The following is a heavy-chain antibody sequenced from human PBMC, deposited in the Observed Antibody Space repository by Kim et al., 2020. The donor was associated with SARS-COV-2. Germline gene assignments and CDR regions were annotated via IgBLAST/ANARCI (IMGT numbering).Heavy chain of an antibody. V-gene: IGHV3-30*01. CDR3: ARSTWDY. Sequence: GSNKYYAYSVKGRFTISRDNSKNTLYLQRNSLRAEDTAVYYCARSTWDYWGQGTLVTVSS. J-gene: IGHJ4*02. D-gene: IGHD2-2*01. CDR2: GSNK.